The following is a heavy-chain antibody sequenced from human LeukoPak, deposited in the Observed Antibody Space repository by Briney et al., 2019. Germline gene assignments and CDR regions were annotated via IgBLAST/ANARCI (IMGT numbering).Heavy chain of an antibody. D-gene: IGHD2-21*01. CDR1: GFIFRNYG. V-gene: IGHV3-30*18. Sequence: PGGSLRLSCAASGFIFRNYGMHWVRQAPGKGLEWVAVISYDGTNKYYADSVKGRFTISRDNSKNTLYLQMNSLRAADTAVYYCTKQVITDTFWYLDLWGRGTLVTVSS. CDR3: TKQVITDTFWYLDL. CDR2: ISYDGTNK. J-gene: IGHJ2*01.